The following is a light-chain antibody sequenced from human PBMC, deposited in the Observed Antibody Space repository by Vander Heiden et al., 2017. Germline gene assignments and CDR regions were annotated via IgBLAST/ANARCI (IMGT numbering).Light chain of an antibody. V-gene: IGKV1-39*01. Sequence: DIQMTQSPSSLSASVGDRVTITCRASQSINSYVNWYQQKPGKAPKLLIYAASKLESGGPSKFSGSGSGTDFTLTISRLQPEDFATYYCQQSDSTPYTFGQGTKMEI. CDR2: AAS. J-gene: IGKJ2*01. CDR3: QQSDSTPYT. CDR1: QSINSY.